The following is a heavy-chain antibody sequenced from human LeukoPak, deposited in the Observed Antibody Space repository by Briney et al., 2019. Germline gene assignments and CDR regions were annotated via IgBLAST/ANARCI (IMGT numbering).Heavy chain of an antibody. CDR1: AFTFSSYA. V-gene: IGHV3-23*01. D-gene: IGHD3-10*01. J-gene: IGHJ4*02. Sequence: GGSLRLSCAASAFTFSSYAMSWVRQAPGKGLEWVSAISGSGGSTYYADSVKGRFTISRDNSKNTLYLQMNSLRAEDTAVYYCAKDLGLGYGSGSYRSDYWGQGTLVTVSS. CDR2: ISGSGGST. CDR3: AKDLGLGYGSGSYRSDY.